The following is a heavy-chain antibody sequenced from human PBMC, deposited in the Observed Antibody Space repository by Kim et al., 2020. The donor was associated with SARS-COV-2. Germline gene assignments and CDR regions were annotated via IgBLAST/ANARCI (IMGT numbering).Heavy chain of an antibody. D-gene: IGHD6-13*01. Sequence: GSTSCNPSLKRRVTLSADTSKNQFSLRLSSLTAADTAVYFCARDKQPGDYWGQGTLVTVSS. J-gene: IGHJ4*02. CDR3: ARDKQPGDY. V-gene: IGHV4-4*07. CDR2: GST.